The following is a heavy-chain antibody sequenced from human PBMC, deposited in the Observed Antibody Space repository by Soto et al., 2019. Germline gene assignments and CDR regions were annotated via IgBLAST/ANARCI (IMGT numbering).Heavy chain of an antibody. Sequence: LSLTCTVSGGSISSSSYYWGWIRQPPGKGLEWIGSIYYSGSTYYNPSLKSRVTISVDTSKNQFSLKLSSVTAADTAVYYCARHDAVAGVDYWGQGTLVTVSS. V-gene: IGHV4-39*01. J-gene: IGHJ4*02. D-gene: IGHD6-19*01. CDR2: IYYSGST. CDR3: ARHDAVAGVDY. CDR1: GGSISSSSYY.